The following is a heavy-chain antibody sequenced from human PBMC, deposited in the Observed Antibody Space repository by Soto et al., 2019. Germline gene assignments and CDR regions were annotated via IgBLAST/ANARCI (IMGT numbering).Heavy chain of an antibody. CDR3: SNRDYDTTGYYRFDT. D-gene: IGHD3-22*01. CDR2: INHSGRV. J-gene: IGHJ5*01. Sequence: SETLSLTCAVYGGSFSGHSWTWIRQSPGKGLEWIGDINHSGRVNYSPSLKSRVTISLDTSKNQFSLTLSAVTAADTAMYYCSNRDYDTTGYYRFDTWGQGTLVTVSS. CDR1: GGSFSGHS. V-gene: IGHV4-34*01.